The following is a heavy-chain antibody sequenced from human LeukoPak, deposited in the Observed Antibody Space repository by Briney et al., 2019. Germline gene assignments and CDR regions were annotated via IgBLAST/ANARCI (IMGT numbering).Heavy chain of an antibody. D-gene: IGHD3-22*01. CDR2: IIAIFGTA. V-gene: IGHV1-69*13. Sequence: GASVKVSCKASGYTFSSYAISWVRQAPGQGLEWMGGIIAIFGTANYAQKFQGRVTITADESTSTAYMELSSLRSEDTAVYYCAREADSSGYPNFDYWGQGTLVTVSS. J-gene: IGHJ4*02. CDR3: AREADSSGYPNFDY. CDR1: GYTFSSYA.